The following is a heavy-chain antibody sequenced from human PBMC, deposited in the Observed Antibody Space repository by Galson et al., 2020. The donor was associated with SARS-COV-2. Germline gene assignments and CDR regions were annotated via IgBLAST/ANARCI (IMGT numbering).Heavy chain of an antibody. CDR2: IYHSGST. D-gene: IGHD3-3*01. J-gene: IGHJ5*02. V-gene: IGHV4-38-2*02. Sequence: SETLSLTCTVSGYSISSGYYWGWIRQPPGKGLEWIGSIYHSGSTYYNPSLKSRVTISVDTSKNQFSLKLSSVTAADTAVYYCARAVRFLEWLSTPWRHMGWYNWFDPWGQGTLVTVSS. CDR3: ARAVRFLEWLSTPWRHMGWYNWFDP. CDR1: GYSISSGYY.